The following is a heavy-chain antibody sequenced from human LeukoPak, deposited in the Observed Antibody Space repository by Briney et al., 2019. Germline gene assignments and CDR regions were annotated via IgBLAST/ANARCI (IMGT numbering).Heavy chain of an antibody. D-gene: IGHD3-16*01. V-gene: IGHV3-48*01. J-gene: IGHJ3*02. CDR1: GFTFSSYS. Sequence: GGSLRLSCAASGFTFSSYSMNWVREAPGKGLEWVSYISSSSSTIYYADSVKGGFTISRDNAKNSLYLQMNSLRAEDTAVYYCARVLWGRAFDIWGQGTMVTVSS. CDR3: ARVLWGRAFDI. CDR2: ISSSSSTI.